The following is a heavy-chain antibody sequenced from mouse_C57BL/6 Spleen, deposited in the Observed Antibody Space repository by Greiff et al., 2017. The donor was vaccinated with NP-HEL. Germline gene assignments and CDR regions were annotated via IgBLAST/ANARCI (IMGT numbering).Heavy chain of an antibody. CDR3: AGPWYFDV. Sequence: EVQLQQSGPELVKPGASVKISCKASGYTFTDYYMNWVKQSHGKSLEWIGDINPNNGGTSYNQKFKGKATLTVDKSSSTAYMELRSLTSEDSAVYYCAGPWYFDVWGTGTTVTVSS. CDR1: GYTFTDYY. J-gene: IGHJ1*03. CDR2: INPNNGGT. V-gene: IGHV1-26*01.